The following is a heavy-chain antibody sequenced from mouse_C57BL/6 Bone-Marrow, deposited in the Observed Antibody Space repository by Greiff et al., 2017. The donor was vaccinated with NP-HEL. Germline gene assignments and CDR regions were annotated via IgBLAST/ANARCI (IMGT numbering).Heavy chain of an antibody. D-gene: IGHD2-1*01. Sequence: QVQLQQPGAELVKPGASVKLSCKASGYTFTSYWMHWVKQRPGRGLEWIGRIDPNSGGTKYNEKFKSKATLTVDKPSSTAYMQLSSLTSEDSAVYYCARYPFLYYGNSYYAMDYWGQGTSVTVSS. CDR1: GYTFTSYW. J-gene: IGHJ4*01. CDR2: IDPNSGGT. V-gene: IGHV1-72*01. CDR3: ARYPFLYYGNSYYAMDY.